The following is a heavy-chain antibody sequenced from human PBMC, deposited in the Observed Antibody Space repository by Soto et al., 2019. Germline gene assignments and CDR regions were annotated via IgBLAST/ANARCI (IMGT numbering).Heavy chain of an antibody. V-gene: IGHV3-73*01. CDR2: ILSKAGNYAT. Sequence: GGSLRLSCAASGFIFSGSAVHWVRQTSGKGLEWVGRILSKAGNYATAYPASMKGRFTISRDDSENTAFLQMNSLKTEDTAVYYCMRGGSPYYYDYWGQGTLVTVSS. CDR3: MRGGSPYYYDY. J-gene: IGHJ4*02. CDR1: GFIFSGSA.